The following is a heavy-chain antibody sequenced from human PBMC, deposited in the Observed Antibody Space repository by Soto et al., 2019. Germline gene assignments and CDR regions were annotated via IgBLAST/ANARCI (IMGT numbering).Heavy chain of an antibody. Sequence: AETLSLTCSVSDSSISSSSYYWGWIRQPPGKGLEGIGSIYYSGSTYYNPSLKSRVTISVDTSKNQFSLKLSSVTAADTAVYYCARPRGAQYYDFWSGYYRADNYHGMDVWGQGTTVTVSS. V-gene: IGHV4-39*01. J-gene: IGHJ6*02. D-gene: IGHD3-3*01. CDR1: DSSISSSSYY. CDR2: IYYSGST. CDR3: ARPRGAQYYDFWSGYYRADNYHGMDV.